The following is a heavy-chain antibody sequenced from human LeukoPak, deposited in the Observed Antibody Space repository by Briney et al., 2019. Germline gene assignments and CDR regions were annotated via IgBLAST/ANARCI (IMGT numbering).Heavy chain of an antibody. D-gene: IGHD3-3*01. Sequence: GGSLRLSCAASGFTFSSYGMHWVRQAPGKGLEWVAFIRYDGSNKYYADSVKGRFTISRDNSKNTLYLQMNSMRGENTDEYYCEKEYKIFGVVIQANAFDIWGQGTMVTVSS. CDR2: IRYDGSNK. CDR1: GFTFSSYG. V-gene: IGHV3-30*02. CDR3: EKEYKIFGVVIQANAFDI. J-gene: IGHJ3*02.